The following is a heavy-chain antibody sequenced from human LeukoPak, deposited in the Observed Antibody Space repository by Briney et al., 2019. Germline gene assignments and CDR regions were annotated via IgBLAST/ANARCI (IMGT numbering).Heavy chain of an antibody. CDR3: ARDISGTYFDY. CDR1: GGSISSGDFY. D-gene: IGHD3-10*01. CDR2: IYYSGST. Sequence: PSETLSLTCTVSGGSISSGDFYWSWIRQPPGKGLEWIGYIYYSGSTNYNPSLKSRVTISVDTSKNQFSLKLSSVTAADTAVYYCARDISGTYFDYWGQGTLVTVSS. J-gene: IGHJ4*02. V-gene: IGHV4-61*08.